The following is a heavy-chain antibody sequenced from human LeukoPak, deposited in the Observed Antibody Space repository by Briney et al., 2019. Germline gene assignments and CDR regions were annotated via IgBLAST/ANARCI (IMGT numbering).Heavy chain of an antibody. V-gene: IGHV1-2*02. J-gene: IGHJ5*02. CDR1: GYTFTGYY. CDR3: ARVIRGVIPNWFDP. Sequence: ASVKVSCKASGYTFTGYYMHWVRQAPGQGLEWMGWINPNSGGTNYAQKFQGRVTMTRDTSISTAYMELSRLRSDDTAVYYCARVIRGVIPNWFDPWGQGTLVTVSS. D-gene: IGHD3-10*01. CDR2: INPNSGGT.